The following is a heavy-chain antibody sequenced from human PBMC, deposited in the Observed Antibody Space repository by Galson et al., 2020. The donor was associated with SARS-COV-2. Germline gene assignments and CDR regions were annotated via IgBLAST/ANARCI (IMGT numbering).Heavy chain of an antibody. J-gene: IGHJ6*02. V-gene: IGHV3-33*01. CDR3: ARETVVPAANYYYYGMDV. Sequence: GGSLRFSCAASGFTFSSYGMHWVRQAPGKGLEWVAVIWYDGSNKYYADSVKGRFTISRDNSKNTLYLQMNSLRAEDTAVYYCARETVVPAANYYYYGMDVWGQGTTVTVSS. CDR2: IWYDGSNK. D-gene: IGHD2-2*01. CDR1: GFTFSSYG.